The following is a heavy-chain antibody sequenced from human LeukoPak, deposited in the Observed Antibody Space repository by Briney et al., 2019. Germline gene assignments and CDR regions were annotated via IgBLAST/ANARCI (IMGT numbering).Heavy chain of an antibody. CDR2: IRYDGSNK. J-gene: IGHJ4*02. Sequence: GGSLRLSCAASGFTFSSYGMHWVRQAPGKGLEWVAFIRYDGSNKYYADSVKGRFTISRDNSKNTLYLQMNSLRAEDTAVYYCAKTMIVVVPVPYPPDYWGQGTLVTVSS. D-gene: IGHD3-22*01. CDR1: GFTFSSYG. CDR3: AKTMIVVVPVPYPPDY. V-gene: IGHV3-30*02.